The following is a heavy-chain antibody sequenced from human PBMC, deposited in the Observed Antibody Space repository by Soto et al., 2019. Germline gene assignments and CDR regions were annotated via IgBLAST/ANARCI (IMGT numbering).Heavy chain of an antibody. CDR2: VYYSGTT. Sequence: QLLLQESVPGLVKSSETLSLTCSVSGGSISSSSYYWNWIRQSPGKGLEWIGSVYYSGTTYYNPSLKRRVTISVDTYNQFSLKLSSVTAADTAYYFCARRPMVGPVAENAFDIWGQGTRVTVSS. CDR1: GGSISSSSYY. CDR3: ARRPMVGPVAENAFDI. J-gene: IGHJ3*02. D-gene: IGHD6-19*01. V-gene: IGHV4-39*01.